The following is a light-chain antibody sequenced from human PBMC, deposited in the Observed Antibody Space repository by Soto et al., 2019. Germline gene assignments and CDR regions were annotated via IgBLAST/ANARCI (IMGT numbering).Light chain of an antibody. CDR2: DVS. Sequence: QSALTQPASVSGSPGQSITISCTGTRSDVGGYNYVSWYQQHPGKAPKLMSYDVSNRPSGVSNRFSGSKSGNTASLTISGLQAEDEADYYCSSYTRSSPPHVVFGGGTKLTVL. J-gene: IGLJ2*01. V-gene: IGLV2-14*01. CDR1: RSDVGGYNY. CDR3: SSYTRSSPPHVV.